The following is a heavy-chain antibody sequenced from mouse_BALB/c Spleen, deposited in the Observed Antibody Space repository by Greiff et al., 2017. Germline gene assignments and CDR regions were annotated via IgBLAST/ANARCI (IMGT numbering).Heavy chain of an antibody. V-gene: IGHV1-87*01. J-gene: IGHJ3*01. CDR2: IYPGDGDT. CDR1: GYTFTSYW. Sequence: QVQLQQSGAELARPGASVKLSCKASGYTFTSYWMQWVKQRPGQGLEWIGAIYPGDGDTRYTQKFKGKATLTADKSSSTAYMQLSSLASEDSAVYYCARKDGYDAWFAYWGQGTLVTVSA. D-gene: IGHD2-2*01. CDR3: ARKDGYDAWFAY.